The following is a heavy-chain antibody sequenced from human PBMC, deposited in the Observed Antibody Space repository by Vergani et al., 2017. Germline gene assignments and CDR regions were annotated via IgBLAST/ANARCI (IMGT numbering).Heavy chain of an antibody. Sequence: EVQLVESGGGLVQPGGSLRLSCSTFGFTFSSYAMYWVRQAPGKGLEFVSSISTNGGTTYYADSVKGRFTISRDNSESTLHLQMTSLRAEDTAVYYCANIAATGPRGRGTGNWGQGTLVTVSS. D-gene: IGHD6-13*01. CDR1: GFTFSSYA. CDR2: ISTNGGTT. J-gene: IGHJ4*02. CDR3: ANIAATGPRGRGTGN. V-gene: IGHV3-64D*06.